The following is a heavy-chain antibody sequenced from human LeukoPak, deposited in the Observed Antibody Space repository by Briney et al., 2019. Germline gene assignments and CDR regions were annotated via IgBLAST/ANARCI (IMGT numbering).Heavy chain of an antibody. CDR2: IYSSGST. Sequence: PSETLSLTCTVSGGSISSGSYYWNWIRQPAGKGLEWIGRIYSSGSTNYNPSLKSRVTISVDTSKNQFSLKLSSVTAADTAVYYCARGGLNMVRGVIPKEAWGWFDPWGQGTLVTVSS. CDR1: GGSISSGSYY. J-gene: IGHJ5*02. CDR3: ARGGLNMVRGVIPKEAWGWFDP. D-gene: IGHD3-10*01. V-gene: IGHV4-61*02.